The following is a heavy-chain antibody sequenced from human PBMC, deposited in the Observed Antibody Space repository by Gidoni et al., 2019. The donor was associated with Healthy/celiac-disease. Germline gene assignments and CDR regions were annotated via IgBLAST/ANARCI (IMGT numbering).Heavy chain of an antibody. Sequence: EVQLLASGRGLVQPGGSLRLPCEASGFTFRSYANSCVCQAPGKGLESVSAIIGSWASTYHSDSVKGRFTISRDNSKNTLYLQMNSLRAEDTAVYYCAKYEGATLTADYWGQGTLVTVSS. V-gene: IGHV3-23*01. D-gene: IGHD2-8*01. J-gene: IGHJ4*02. CDR3: AKYEGATLTADY. CDR2: IIGSWAST. CDR1: GFTFRSYA.